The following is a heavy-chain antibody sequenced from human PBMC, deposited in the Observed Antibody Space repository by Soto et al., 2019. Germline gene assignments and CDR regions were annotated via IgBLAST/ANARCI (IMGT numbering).Heavy chain of an antibody. CDR2: VPYTGNT. D-gene: IGHD2-15*01. CDR3: ARPFAGHTVVGFDH. CDR1: GGSISSGRFY. J-gene: IGHJ4*02. V-gene: IGHV4-39*01. Sequence: QLQLQESGPGLLKPSETLTLTCSVSGGSISSGRFYWGWIRQPPGRGLEWIGSVPYTGNTYYNPSLKSRVTLSVDTSKSQSSLTLRSVTAADTAVYYCARPFAGHTVVGFDHWGQGILVTVSS.